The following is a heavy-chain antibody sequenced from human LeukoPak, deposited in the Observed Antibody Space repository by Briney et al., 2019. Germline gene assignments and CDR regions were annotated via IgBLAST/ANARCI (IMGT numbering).Heavy chain of an antibody. J-gene: IGHJ3*02. V-gene: IGHV3-53*01. CDR1: GFTVSRSY. CDR2: IYSGGRR. CDR3: ARDFGYYGSGTSDI. Sequence: GGSLRLSCAASGFTVSRSYMSWVRRAPGKGLEWVSVIYSGGRRYYADSVQGRFTISRDNSKNTVFLQMNSLRAEDTAMYYCARDFGYYGSGTSDIWGQGTMVTVSS. D-gene: IGHD3-10*01.